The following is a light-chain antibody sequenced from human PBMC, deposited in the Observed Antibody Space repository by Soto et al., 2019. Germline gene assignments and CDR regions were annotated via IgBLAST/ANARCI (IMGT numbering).Light chain of an antibody. CDR1: QGISSY. CDR3: QQSYSTLPIT. J-gene: IGKJ5*01. CDR2: AAS. V-gene: IGKV1-9*01. Sequence: DIQLTQSPSFLSASVGDRVTITCLASQGISSYLAWYQQKPGKAPKLLIYAASTLQSGVPSRFSGSGSGTEFTLTISSLQPEDFATYYCQQSYSTLPITFGQGTRLEIK.